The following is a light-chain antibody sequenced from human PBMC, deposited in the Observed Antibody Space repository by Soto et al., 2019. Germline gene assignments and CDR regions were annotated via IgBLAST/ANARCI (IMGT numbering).Light chain of an antibody. Sequence: QSALTQPASVSGSPGQSITISCTGTSSDVGSYNLVSWYQQHPGKAPKLMIYEVSKRPSGVSNRFSGSKSGNTASLTISGLQAEDEADYYCCSYSGSSTYVFGTGSMVTV. CDR2: EVS. CDR3: CSYSGSSTYV. J-gene: IGLJ1*01. V-gene: IGLV2-23*02. CDR1: SSDVGSYNL.